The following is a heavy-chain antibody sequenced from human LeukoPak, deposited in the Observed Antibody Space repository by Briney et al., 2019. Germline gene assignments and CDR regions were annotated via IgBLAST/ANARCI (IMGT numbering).Heavy chain of an antibody. V-gene: IGHV4-30-4*01. D-gene: IGHD3-22*01. Sequence: SETLSLTCTVSGGSISSGDYYWSWIRQPPGKGLEWIAYMYHSGSTYYNPSLKSRVTMSADTSKNQLSLKLSSVTAADTAVYYCARPYYYDSRIDPWGQGILVTVSS. CDR2: MYHSGST. J-gene: IGHJ5*02. CDR1: GGSISSGDYY. CDR3: ARPYYYDSRIDP.